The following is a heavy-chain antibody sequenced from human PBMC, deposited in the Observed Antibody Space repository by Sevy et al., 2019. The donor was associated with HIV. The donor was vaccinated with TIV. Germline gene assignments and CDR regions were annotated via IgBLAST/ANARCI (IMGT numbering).Heavy chain of an antibody. J-gene: IGHJ4*02. D-gene: IGHD3-16*02. CDR2: IKQDGSEK. Sequence: GGYLRLSCAASGFTFSSYWMSWVRQAPGKGLEWVANIKQDGSEKYYVDSVKGRFTISRDNAKNSLYLQMNSLRAEDTAVYYCARDKFLRLGELSLLYYWGQGTLVTVSS. CDR1: GFTFSSYW. V-gene: IGHV3-7*03. CDR3: ARDKFLRLGELSLLYY.